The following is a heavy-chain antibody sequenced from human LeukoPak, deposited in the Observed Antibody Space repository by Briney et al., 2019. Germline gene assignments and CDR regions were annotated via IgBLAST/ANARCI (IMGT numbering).Heavy chain of an antibody. V-gene: IGHV3-23*01. D-gene: IGHD2-8*01. CDR2: ISGSGGST. Sequence: QPGGSLRLSCAASGFTFSSYAMSWVRQAPGKGLEWVSAISGSGGSTCYADSVKGRFTISRDNSKNTLYLQMNSLRAEDTAVYYCATQLLGYCTNGVCHLDYWGRGALVTVSS. CDR3: ATQLLGYCTNGVCHLDY. J-gene: IGHJ4*02. CDR1: GFTFSSYA.